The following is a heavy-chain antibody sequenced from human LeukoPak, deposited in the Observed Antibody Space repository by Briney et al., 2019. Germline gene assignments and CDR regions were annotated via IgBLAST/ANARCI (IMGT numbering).Heavy chain of an antibody. CDR2: INPNSGGT. Sequence: VASVKVSCKASGYTFTGYYMHWVRQAPGQGLEWMGWINPNSGGTNYAQKFQGRVTMTRDTSISTAYMELSRLRSDDTAVYYCARVVSETQDYYYYMDVWGKGTTVTVS. J-gene: IGHJ6*03. V-gene: IGHV1-2*02. CDR1: GYTFTGYY. CDR3: ARVVSETQDYYYYMDV. D-gene: IGHD6-25*01.